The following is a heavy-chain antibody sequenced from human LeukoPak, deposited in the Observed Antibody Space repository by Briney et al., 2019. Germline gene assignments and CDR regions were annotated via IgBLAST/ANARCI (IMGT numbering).Heavy chain of an antibody. CDR1: GCTFSSYA. V-gene: IGHV1-69*01. J-gene: IGHJ6*03. D-gene: IGHD2-2*01. Sequence: SVKVSCKASGCTFSSYAISWVRQAPGQGLEWMGGIIPIFGTANYAQKFQGRVTITADESTSTAYMELSSLRSEDTAVYYCARAELYCSSTSCPTDYYYYYMDVWGKGTTVTVSS. CDR3: ARAELYCSSTSCPTDYYYYYMDV. CDR2: IIPIFGTA.